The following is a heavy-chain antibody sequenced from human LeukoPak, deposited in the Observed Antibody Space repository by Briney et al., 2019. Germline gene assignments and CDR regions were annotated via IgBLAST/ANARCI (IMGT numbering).Heavy chain of an antibody. Sequence: PGGSLRLSCAASGFTFSSYGMSWVRQAPGKGLEWVSAIRGSGGSTYYADSVKGRFTISRDNSKNTLYLQMNSLRAEDTAIYYCAKRYTSGWSLYWYFDLWGRGTLVTVSS. CDR3: AKRYTSGWSLYWYFDL. V-gene: IGHV3-23*01. CDR1: GFTFSSYG. J-gene: IGHJ2*01. D-gene: IGHD6-19*01. CDR2: IRGSGGST.